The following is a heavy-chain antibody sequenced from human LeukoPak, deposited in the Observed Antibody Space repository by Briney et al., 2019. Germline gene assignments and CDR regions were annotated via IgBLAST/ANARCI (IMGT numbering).Heavy chain of an antibody. V-gene: IGHV3-9*01. CDR2: ISWNSGSI. CDR3: ARGGRNGLYYYMDV. J-gene: IGHJ6*03. Sequence: GGSLRLSCAASGFTFDDYAMHWVRQAPGKGLEWVSGISWNSGSIGYADSVKGRFTISRDNAKNSLYLQMSSLRAEDTALYHCARGGRNGLYYYMDVWGKGTTVTVSS. CDR1: GFTFDDYA. D-gene: IGHD4-23*01.